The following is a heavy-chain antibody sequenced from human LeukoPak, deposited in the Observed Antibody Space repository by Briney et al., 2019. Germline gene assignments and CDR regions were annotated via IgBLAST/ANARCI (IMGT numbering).Heavy chain of an antibody. CDR3: ARLTYHVDIVATTDYYYYYGMDV. V-gene: IGHV4-34*01. D-gene: IGHD5-12*01. CDR2: INHSGST. Sequence: KPSETLSLTCAVYGGSFSGYYWSWIRQPPGKGLEWIGEINHSGSTNYNPSLKSRVTISVDTPKNQFSLKLSSVTAADTAVYYCARLTYHVDIVATTDYYYYYGMDVWGQGTTVTVSS. J-gene: IGHJ6*02. CDR1: GGSFSGYY.